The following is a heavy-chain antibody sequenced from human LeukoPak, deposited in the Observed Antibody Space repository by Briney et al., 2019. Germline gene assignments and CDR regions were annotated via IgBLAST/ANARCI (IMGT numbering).Heavy chain of an antibody. J-gene: IGHJ4*02. CDR3: ARVGVAVAGFDY. D-gene: IGHD6-19*01. Sequence: PGGSLRLSCAASGFTFSDYYMSWVRQAPGKGLEWVSYISSSSSYTNYADSVKGRFTISRDNAKNSLYLQMNSLRAEDTAVYYCARVGVAVAGFDYRGQGTLVTVSS. CDR2: ISSSSSYT. CDR1: GFTFSDYY. V-gene: IGHV3-11*05.